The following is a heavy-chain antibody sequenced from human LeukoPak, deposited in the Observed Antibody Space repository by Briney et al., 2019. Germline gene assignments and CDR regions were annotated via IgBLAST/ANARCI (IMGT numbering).Heavy chain of an antibody. J-gene: IGHJ4*02. CDR3: AKVVSYYDILTGYLPVDY. D-gene: IGHD3-9*01. V-gene: IGHV3-23*01. CDR2: ISGSGGST. CDR1: GFTFSSYG. Sequence: GGTLRLSCAASGFTFSSYGMSWVRQAPGKGLEWVSAISGSGGSTYYADSVKGRFTISRDNSKNTLYLQMNSLRAEDTAVYYCAKVVSYYDILTGYLPVDYWGQGTLATVSS.